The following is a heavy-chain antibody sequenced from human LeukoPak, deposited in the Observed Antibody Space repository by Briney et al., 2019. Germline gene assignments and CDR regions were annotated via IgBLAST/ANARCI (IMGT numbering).Heavy chain of an antibody. CDR3: ARRNKDDDNFRLVDY. CDR1: GYTFTSYD. D-gene: IGHD5-24*01. Sequence: ASVKVSCKASGYTFTSYDINWVRQATGQGLEWMGCMNPNSANTGYAQKFQGRVTMTRNTSISTAYMELSSLTSEDTAVYYCARRNKDDDNFRLVDYWGQGTLVTVSS. V-gene: IGHV1-8*01. CDR2: MNPNSANT. J-gene: IGHJ4*02.